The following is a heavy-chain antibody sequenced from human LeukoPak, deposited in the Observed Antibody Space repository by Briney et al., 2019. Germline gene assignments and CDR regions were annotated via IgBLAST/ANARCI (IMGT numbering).Heavy chain of an antibody. CDR3: ARDGNPTREWELKEVGFDY. D-gene: IGHD1-26*01. J-gene: IGHJ4*02. CDR1: GYTFTGYY. CDR2: INPNSGGT. V-gene: IGHV1-2*02. Sequence: GASVKVSCKASGYTFTGYYMHWVRQAPGQGLEWMGWINPNSGGTNYAQKFQGRVTMTRDTSISTAYMELSRLRSDDTAVYYCARDGNPTREWELKEVGFDYWGQGTLVTVSS.